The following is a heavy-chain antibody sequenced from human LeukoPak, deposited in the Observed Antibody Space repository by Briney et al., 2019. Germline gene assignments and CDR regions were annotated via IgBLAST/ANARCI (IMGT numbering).Heavy chain of an antibody. J-gene: IGHJ4*02. D-gene: IGHD1-26*01. Sequence: GGSLRLSCAASGFTFSSYGMHWVRQAPGKGLEWVAVISYDGSNKYYADSVKGRFTISRDNSKNTLYLQMNSLRAEDTAAYYCAKDGGWWELLGGFLDYWGQGTLVTVSS. CDR1: GFTFSSYG. V-gene: IGHV3-30*18. CDR2: ISYDGSNK. CDR3: AKDGGWWELLGGFLDY.